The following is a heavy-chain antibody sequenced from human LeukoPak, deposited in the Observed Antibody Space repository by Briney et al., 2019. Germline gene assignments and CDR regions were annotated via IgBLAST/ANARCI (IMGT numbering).Heavy chain of an antibody. Sequence: SETLSLTCTVAGGSISSYYWNWNRQPPGKGLEWIGYIYYSGSTNYNPSLKSRVTISVDTSKNQFSLNLTSVTAADTAVYYCARFTPQGYGWGGYNRFDPWGQGTLVTVSS. CDR2: IYYSGST. V-gene: IGHV4-59*01. J-gene: IGHJ5*02. CDR3: ARFTPQGYGWGGYNRFDP. CDR1: GGSISSYY. D-gene: IGHD3-16*01.